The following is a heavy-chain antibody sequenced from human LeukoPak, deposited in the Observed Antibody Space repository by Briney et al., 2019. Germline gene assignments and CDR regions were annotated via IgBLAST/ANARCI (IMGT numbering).Heavy chain of an antibody. Sequence: YPSETLSLTCAVYGGSFSGYYWSWIRQPPGKGLEWIGEINHSGSTNYNPSLKSRVTISVDMSKNQFSLKLSSVTAADTAVYYCARDRYTVVSWYFDLWGRGTLVTVSS. V-gene: IGHV4-34*01. CDR1: GGSFSGYY. CDR3: ARDRYTVVSWYFDL. D-gene: IGHD4-23*01. CDR2: INHSGST. J-gene: IGHJ2*01.